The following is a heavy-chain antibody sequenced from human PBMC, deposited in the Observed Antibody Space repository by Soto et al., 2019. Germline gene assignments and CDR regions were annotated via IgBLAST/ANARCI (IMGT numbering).Heavy chain of an antibody. Sequence: GGSLRLSCAASGFTFSTYWMTWVRQAPGKGLEWVAIINKEGSEKRYVDSVKGRFTISRDNAKNSLYLQMNSLRAEDTAVYYCARNPTGTNWNYVDSWGQGTLVTVSS. D-gene: IGHD1-1*01. CDR2: INKEGSEK. CDR1: GFTFSTYW. J-gene: IGHJ4*02. V-gene: IGHV3-7*01. CDR3: ARNPTGTNWNYVDS.